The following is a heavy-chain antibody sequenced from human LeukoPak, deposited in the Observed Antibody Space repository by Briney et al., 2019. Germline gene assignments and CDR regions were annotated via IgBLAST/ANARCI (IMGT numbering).Heavy chain of an antibody. Sequence: GGALRLSCAASGFTFSSYAMNWVRPAPGKGLEGVSYISSSSSTIYYADSVKGRFTISRDNAKNSLYLQMDSLRDEDTAVYYCARRDWHYWGQGTLVSVSS. CDR2: ISSSSSTI. J-gene: IGHJ4*02. CDR1: GFTFSSYA. V-gene: IGHV3-48*02. D-gene: IGHD3/OR15-3a*01. CDR3: ARRDWHY.